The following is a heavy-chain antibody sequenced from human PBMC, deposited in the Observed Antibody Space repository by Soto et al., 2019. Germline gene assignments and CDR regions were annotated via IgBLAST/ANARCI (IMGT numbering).Heavy chain of an antibody. CDR1: GFTFSSYA. J-gene: IGHJ6*02. CDR2: ISGSVGST. V-gene: IGHV3-23*01. CDR3: AKEPRITIFGVVISSGMDV. Sequence: PRGSLRLSCAASGFTFSSYAMSWVRQAPGKGLEWVSAISGSVGSTYYADSVKGRFTISRDNSKNTLYLQMNSLRAEDTAVYYCAKEPRITIFGVVISSGMDVWGQGTTVTVSS. D-gene: IGHD3-3*01.